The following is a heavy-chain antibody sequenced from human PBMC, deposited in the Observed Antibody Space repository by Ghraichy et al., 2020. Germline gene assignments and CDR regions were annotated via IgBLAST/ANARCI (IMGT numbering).Heavy chain of an antibody. CDR2: ISSSGSTI. J-gene: IGHJ4*02. CDR3: ARELAYCSSTSCSNY. D-gene: IGHD2-2*01. V-gene: IGHV3-11*04. Sequence: GGSLRLSCAASGFTFSDYYMSWIRQAPGKGLEWVSYISSSGSTIYYADSVKGRFTISRDNAKNSLYLQMNSLRAEDTAVYYCARELAYCSSTSCSNYWGQGTLVTVSS. CDR1: GFTFSDYY.